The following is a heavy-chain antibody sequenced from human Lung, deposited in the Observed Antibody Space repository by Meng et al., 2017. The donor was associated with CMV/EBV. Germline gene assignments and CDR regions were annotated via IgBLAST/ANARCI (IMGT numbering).Heavy chain of an antibody. Sequence: SXTLSLXCTVSDVSISNSSFFWGWIRQPPGKGLEWIGSFFHSGDTYSNPSLRSRVAISVDTSKNQFSLRLNSVTATDTAVYYCARHLRGYSWPKSDWGQGTLVTVSS. J-gene: IGHJ4*02. V-gene: IGHV4-39*01. CDR1: DVSISNSSFF. CDR3: ARHLRGYSWPKSD. D-gene: IGHD1-26*01. CDR2: FFHSGDT.